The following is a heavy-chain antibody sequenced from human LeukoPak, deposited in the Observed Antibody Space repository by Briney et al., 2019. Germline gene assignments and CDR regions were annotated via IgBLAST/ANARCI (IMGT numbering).Heavy chain of an antibody. V-gene: IGHV1-18*01. Sequence: ASVKVSCTAYGYSFTTYGINWVRQAPGQGLEWLGWIAPKNGNTNYLQKFQARLTLTADTSTSTVYMELRSLTFDDSAMYYCARDASAYNWGQGTLVTVS. CDR3: ARDASAYN. CDR1: GYSFTTYG. J-gene: IGHJ4*02. D-gene: IGHD4-11*01. CDR2: IAPKNGNT.